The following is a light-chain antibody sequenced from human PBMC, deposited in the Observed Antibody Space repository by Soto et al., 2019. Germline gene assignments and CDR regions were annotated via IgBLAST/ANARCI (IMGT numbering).Light chain of an antibody. V-gene: IGLV2-14*03. J-gene: IGLJ1*01. Sequence: QSALTQPASVPGSPGQSITISCTRSSSDVGGYDYVSWYQHHPGKAPKLMIHDVSNRPSGVSNRFSGSKSGNTASLTISGLQAEDEADYYCSSYTSSSTPYVFGTGTQLTVL. CDR1: SSDVGGYDY. CDR2: DVS. CDR3: SSYTSSSTPYV.